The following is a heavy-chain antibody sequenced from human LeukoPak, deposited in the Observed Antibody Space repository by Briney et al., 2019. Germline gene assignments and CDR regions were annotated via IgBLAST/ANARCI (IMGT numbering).Heavy chain of an antibody. D-gene: IGHD3-10*01. V-gene: IGHV3-11*01. Sequence: PGGSLRLSCAASGFTFSDYYMSWIRQAPGKGLEWVSYISSSGSTIYYADSVKGRFTISRDNAKNSLYLQMNSLRAEDTAVYYCARDLMGYGSGSYFYHYYYYMDVWGKGTTVTISS. CDR1: GFTFSDYY. CDR3: ARDLMGYGSGSYFYHYYYYMDV. CDR2: ISSSGSTI. J-gene: IGHJ6*03.